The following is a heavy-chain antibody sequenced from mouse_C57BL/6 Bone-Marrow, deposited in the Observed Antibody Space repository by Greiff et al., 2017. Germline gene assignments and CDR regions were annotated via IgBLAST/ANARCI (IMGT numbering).Heavy chain of an antibody. CDR2: ILPGSGST. J-gene: IGHJ3*01. Sequence: QVQLQQSGAELMKPGASVKLSCKATGYTFTGYWIEWVKQRPGHGLEWIGEILPGSGSTNYNEKFKGKSTLTVDKSSSTAYMQLSSLTSEDSAVYYCALYYDYDRPFAYWGQGTLVTVSA. D-gene: IGHD2-4*01. CDR3: ALYYDYDRPFAY. V-gene: IGHV1-9*01. CDR1: GYTFTGYW.